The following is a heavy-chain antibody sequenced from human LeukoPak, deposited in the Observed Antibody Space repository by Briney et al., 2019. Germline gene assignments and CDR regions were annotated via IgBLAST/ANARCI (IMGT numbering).Heavy chain of an antibody. CDR1: GGTFSSYA. J-gene: IGHJ6*03. CDR2: IIPIFGTA. D-gene: IGHD2-2*01. V-gene: IGHV1-69*05. Sequence: ASVKTSCKASGGTFSSYAISWVRQAPGQGLEWMRGIIPIFGTANYAQKFQGRVTITTDESTSTAYMELSSLRSEDTAVYYCAREPEPPYCSSTSCYWAYMDVWGKGTTVTVSS. CDR3: AREPEPPYCSSTSCYWAYMDV.